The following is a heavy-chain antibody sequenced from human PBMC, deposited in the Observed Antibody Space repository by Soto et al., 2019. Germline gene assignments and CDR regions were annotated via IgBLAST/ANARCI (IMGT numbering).Heavy chain of an antibody. CDR1: GGSISSGGYY. CDR2: IYYSGST. V-gene: IGHV4-31*03. D-gene: IGHD1-26*01. CDR3: AREGGIVGATAADY. Sequence: QVQLQESGPGLVKPSQTLSLTCTVSGGSISSGGYYWSWIRQHPGKGLEWIGYIYYSGSTYYNPSLQSRVTISVDTSKNQVSLKLRSVTAADTAVYYCAREGGIVGATAADYWGQGNLVTVSS. J-gene: IGHJ4*02.